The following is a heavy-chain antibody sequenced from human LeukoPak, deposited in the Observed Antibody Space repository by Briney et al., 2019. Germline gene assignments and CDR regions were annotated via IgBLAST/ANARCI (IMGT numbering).Heavy chain of an antibody. Sequence: GGSLRLSCAASGFTFSNYAMHWVRQAPGKGLEWVADISYDGSNKYYADSVKGRFTISRDNSKNTLYLQMNSLRAEDTAVFYCARESPRTALSSYAFDIWGQGTMVTVSS. V-gene: IGHV3-30-3*01. J-gene: IGHJ3*02. D-gene: IGHD5-18*01. CDR1: GFTFSNYA. CDR2: ISYDGSNK. CDR3: ARESPRTALSSYAFDI.